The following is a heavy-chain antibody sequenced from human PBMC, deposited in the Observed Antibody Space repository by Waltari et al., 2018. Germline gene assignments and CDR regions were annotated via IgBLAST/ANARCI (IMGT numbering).Heavy chain of an antibody. Sequence: EVQLLESGGGLVQPGGSLRLSCVASGFTFSTYAMTWVRQAPGKGLEWVSSFRGGSGRTYYADSVKGRFTISRDDSKNTLYLQMNSLRAEDTAIYYCAKDRTTMATYYFDYWGRGTLVTVSS. CDR1: GFTFSTYA. J-gene: IGHJ4*02. CDR3: AKDRTTMATYYFDY. V-gene: IGHV3-23*01. CDR2: FRGGSGRT. D-gene: IGHD1-1*01.